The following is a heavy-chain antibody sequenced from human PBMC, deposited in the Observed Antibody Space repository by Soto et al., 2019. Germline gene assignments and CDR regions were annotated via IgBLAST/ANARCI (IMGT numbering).Heavy chain of an antibody. J-gene: IGHJ5*02. D-gene: IGHD1-1*01. CDR1: GFSISTSGVG. Sequence: QITLKESGPTRVKPTQTLALTCNFSGFSISTSGVGVGWIRQSPGKALEWLAVIYWDDDKRYNPSLRSRITITKXXSXNXXVLLMTNMDPVDTGTYYCVHRRPWSSNWNSGWFDPWGQGTLVTVSS. CDR2: IYWDDDK. V-gene: IGHV2-5*02. CDR3: VHRRPWSSNWNSGWFDP.